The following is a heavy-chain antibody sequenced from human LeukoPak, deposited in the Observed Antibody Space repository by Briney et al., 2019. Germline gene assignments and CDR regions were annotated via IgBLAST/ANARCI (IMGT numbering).Heavy chain of an antibody. D-gene: IGHD1-26*01. CDR2: IYSGGSET. J-gene: IGHJ4*02. V-gene: IGHV5-51*01. Sequence: GESLKISCEGSGYSFTTYWIGWVRQMPGKGLEYMGIIYSGGSETRYSSSFQGQVTFSADQSISTAYLQWSSLKASDTAMYYCARHRSYSDYWGQGTLVTVSS. CDR3: ARHRSYSDY. CDR1: GYSFTTYW.